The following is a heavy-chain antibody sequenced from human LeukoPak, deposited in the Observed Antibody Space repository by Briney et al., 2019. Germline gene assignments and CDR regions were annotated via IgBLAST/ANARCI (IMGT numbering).Heavy chain of an antibody. J-gene: IGHJ5*02. D-gene: IGHD4-17*01. Sequence: SETLSLTCTVSGGSISSYYWSWIRQPAGQGLEWIGYIYTSGSATYNPSLKSRVTMSVDTSKNQFSLKLSSVTAADTAVYYCARGGDYANWFDPWGQGTLVTVSS. CDR3: ARGGDYANWFDP. V-gene: IGHV4-4*07. CDR1: GGSISSYY. CDR2: IYTSGSA.